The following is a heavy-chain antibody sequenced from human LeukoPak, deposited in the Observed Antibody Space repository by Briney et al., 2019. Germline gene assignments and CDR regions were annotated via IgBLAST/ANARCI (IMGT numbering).Heavy chain of an antibody. D-gene: IGHD1/OR15-1a*01. V-gene: IGHV3-23*01. CDR3: AKVRANRFASFDY. CDR2: ISGSGGTT. J-gene: IGHJ4*02. Sequence: GGSPRLSCAASGFTFSSYGMSWVRQAPGKGLEWVSGISGSGGTTYYADSVKGRFTISRDNSKITLYLQMNSLRAEDTAVYYCAKVRANRFASFDYWGQGTLVTVSS. CDR1: GFTFSSYG.